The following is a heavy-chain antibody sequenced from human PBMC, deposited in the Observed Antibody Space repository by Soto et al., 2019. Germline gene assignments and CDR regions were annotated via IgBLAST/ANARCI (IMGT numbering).Heavy chain of an antibody. J-gene: IGHJ6*02. Sequence: ASVKVSCKASGYTFTSYAMHWVRQAPGQRLEWMGWINAGNGNTKYSQKFQGRVTITRDTSASTTYMELSSLRSEDTAVYYCAISYDFLSCYANYYYYGMDGWGQGTTVTVSS. CDR2: INAGNGNT. CDR3: AISYDFLSCYANYYYYGMDG. CDR1: GYTFTSYA. V-gene: IGHV1-3*01. D-gene: IGHD3-3*01.